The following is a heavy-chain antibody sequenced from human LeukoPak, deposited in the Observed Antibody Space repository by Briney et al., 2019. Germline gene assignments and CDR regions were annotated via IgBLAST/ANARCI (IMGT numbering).Heavy chain of an antibody. D-gene: IGHD6-6*01. V-gene: IGHV3-7*03. CDR1: GFTFSSYS. J-gene: IGHJ4*02. CDR3: AKDMEYSSSSDFDY. CDR2: IKQDGSEK. Sequence: PGGSLRLSCAASGFTFSSYSMNWVRQTPGKGLEWVANIKQDGSEKYYVDSVKGRFTISRDNAKNSLYLQMNSLRAEDMALYYCAKDMEYSSSSDFDYWGQGTLVTVSS.